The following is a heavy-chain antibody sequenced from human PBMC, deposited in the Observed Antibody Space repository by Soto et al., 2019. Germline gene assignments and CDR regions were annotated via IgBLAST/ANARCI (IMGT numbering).Heavy chain of an antibody. CDR1: GFTFSSYG. CDR3: ARDSGIAVAGTIYY. Sequence: PGGSLRLSCAASGFTFSSYGMHWVRQAPGKGLEWVAVIWYDGSNKYYADSVKGRVTISRDNSKNTLYLQMNSLRAEDAAVYYCARDSGIAVAGTIYYWGQGTLVTVSS. D-gene: IGHD6-13*01. J-gene: IGHJ4*02. CDR2: IWYDGSNK. V-gene: IGHV3-33*01.